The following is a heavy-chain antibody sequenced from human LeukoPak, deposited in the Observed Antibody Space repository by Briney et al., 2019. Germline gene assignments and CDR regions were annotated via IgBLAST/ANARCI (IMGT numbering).Heavy chain of an antibody. CDR1: GGSISSGDYY. CDR2: IYYSGST. CDR3: ARQAYYYDSSGYSTLFDY. D-gene: IGHD3-22*01. Sequence: SETLSLTCTVSGGSISSGDYYWSWIRQPPGTGLEWIGYIYYSGSTYYNPSLKSRVTISVDTSKNQFSLKLSSETAADTAVYYCARQAYYYDSSGYSTLFDYWGQGTLVTVSS. V-gene: IGHV4-30-4*01. J-gene: IGHJ4*02.